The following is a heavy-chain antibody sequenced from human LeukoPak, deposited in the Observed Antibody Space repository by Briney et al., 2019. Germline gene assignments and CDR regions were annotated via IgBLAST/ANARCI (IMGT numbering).Heavy chain of an antibody. Sequence: PGGSLRLSCAASGFTFDDYAMHWVRQAPGKGLEWVSGISWNSGSIGYADSVKGRFTISRDNAKNSLYLQMNSLRAEDTAVYYCARERDYDFWSGLYYYYYYMDVWGKGTTVTVSS. CDR3: ARERDYDFWSGLYYYYYYMDV. J-gene: IGHJ6*03. V-gene: IGHV3-9*01. D-gene: IGHD3-3*01. CDR2: ISWNSGSI. CDR1: GFTFDDYA.